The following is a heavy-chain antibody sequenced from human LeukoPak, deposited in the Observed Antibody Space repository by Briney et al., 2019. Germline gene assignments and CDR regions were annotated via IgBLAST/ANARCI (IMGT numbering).Heavy chain of an antibody. CDR1: GFTFSSYE. J-gene: IGHJ4*02. V-gene: IGHV3-48*03. CDR3: ARGPPTTVTTGHYFDY. Sequence: GGSLRLSCAASGFTFSSYEMNWVRQAPGKGLEWVSYISSSGSTIYYADSVKGRFTISRDNAKNSLYLQMNSLRAEETAVYYCARGPPTTVTTGHYFDYWGQGTLVTVSS. CDR2: ISSSGSTI. D-gene: IGHD4-17*01.